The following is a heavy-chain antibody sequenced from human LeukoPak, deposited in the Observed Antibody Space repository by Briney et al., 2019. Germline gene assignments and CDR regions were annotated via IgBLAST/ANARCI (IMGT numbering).Heavy chain of an antibody. CDR2: IYNSGST. V-gene: IGHV4-59*08. J-gene: IGHJ4*02. CDR1: GVSISSYY. D-gene: IGHD3-22*01. Sequence: SETLSLTCTVSGVSISSYYWSWIRQPPGKGLEWIGYIYNSGSTNYNPSLKSRVTISVDTYKNQICLKLNSVSVADTAVYYCARVMGDDSGYYPFDYWGQGTLVTVSA. CDR3: ARVMGDDSGYYPFDY.